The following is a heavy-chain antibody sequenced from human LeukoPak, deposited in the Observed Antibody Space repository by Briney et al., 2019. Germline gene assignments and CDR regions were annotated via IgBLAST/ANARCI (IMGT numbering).Heavy chain of an antibody. D-gene: IGHD2-21*02. CDR3: AKDEYCGGDCYIQH. CDR1: GFTFSSYA. Sequence: GGSLRHSCAASGFTFSSYAMSWVRQAPGKGLEWVSVISGSGGSTYYADSVKGRFTISRDNSKNTLYLQMNSLRAEDTAVYYCAKDEYCGGDCYIQHWGQGTLVTVSS. CDR2: ISGSGGST. V-gene: IGHV3-23*01. J-gene: IGHJ1*01.